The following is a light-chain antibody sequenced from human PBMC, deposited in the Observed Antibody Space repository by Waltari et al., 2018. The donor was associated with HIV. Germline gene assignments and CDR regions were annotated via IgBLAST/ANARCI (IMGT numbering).Light chain of an antibody. V-gene: IGLV1-51*01. Sequence: QSVLTQPPSVSAAPGQQVTISCSGRSSNIGSHYVSWYQHLPGTAPKLLIYHNDDRPSGIPDRFSGSRSGTSASLDITGLQTGDEADYHCGTWDSSLSTVVFGGGTKLTVL. CDR1: SSNIGSHY. CDR2: HND. CDR3: GTWDSSLSTVV. J-gene: IGLJ3*02.